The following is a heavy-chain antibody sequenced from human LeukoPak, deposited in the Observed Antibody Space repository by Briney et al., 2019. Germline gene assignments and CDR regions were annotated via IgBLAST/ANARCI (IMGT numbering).Heavy chain of an antibody. Sequence: SETLSLTCTMSGDSVSSGTYYWSWIRQPPGKGLEWIGYIYYSGSTNYNPSLKSRVTISVDTSKNQFSLKLSSVTAADTAVYYCARITGGSGWYYFDYWGQGTLVTVSS. J-gene: IGHJ4*02. CDR2: IYYSGST. D-gene: IGHD6-19*01. CDR3: ARITGGSGWYYFDY. V-gene: IGHV4-61*01. CDR1: GDSVSSGTYY.